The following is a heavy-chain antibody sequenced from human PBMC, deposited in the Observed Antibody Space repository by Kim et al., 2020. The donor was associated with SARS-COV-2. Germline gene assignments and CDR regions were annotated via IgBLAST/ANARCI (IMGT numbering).Heavy chain of an antibody. Sequence: YADSGKGRFASSRDNSKSTLYLKMNGLGTEDTAVYFCAKGAMSRGADRDYWGQGPLVTVSS. J-gene: IGHJ4*02. D-gene: IGHD3-10*01. CDR3: AKGAMSRGADRDY. V-gene: IGHV3-30*02.